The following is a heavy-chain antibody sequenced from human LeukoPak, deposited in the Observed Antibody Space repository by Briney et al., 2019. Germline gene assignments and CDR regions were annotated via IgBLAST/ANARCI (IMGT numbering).Heavy chain of an antibody. CDR1: GFTFSNAW. CDR2: ISSSGSSI. D-gene: IGHD4-17*01. CDR3: AREGAFGDRDY. Sequence: PGGSLRLSCAASGFTFSNAWMNWVRQAPGKGLEWVSYISSSGSSIYYADSVKGRFTISRDNAKNSLYLQMNSLRAEDTAVYYCAREGAFGDRDYWGQGTLVTVSS. J-gene: IGHJ4*02. V-gene: IGHV3-48*04.